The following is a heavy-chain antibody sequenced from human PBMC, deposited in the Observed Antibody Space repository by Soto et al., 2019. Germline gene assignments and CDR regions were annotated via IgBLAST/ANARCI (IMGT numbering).Heavy chain of an antibody. D-gene: IGHD6-6*01. CDR1: GFTFSSYG. CDR2: ISYDGSNK. CDR3: AKDALREGSIAARPADY. Sequence: QVQLVESGGGVVQPGRSLRLSCAASGFTFSSYGMHWVRQAPGKGLEWVAVISYDGSNKYYADSVKGRFTSSRDNSKNTLYLQMNSLRAEDTAVYYCAKDALREGSIAARPADYWGQGTLVTVSS. J-gene: IGHJ4*02. V-gene: IGHV3-30*18.